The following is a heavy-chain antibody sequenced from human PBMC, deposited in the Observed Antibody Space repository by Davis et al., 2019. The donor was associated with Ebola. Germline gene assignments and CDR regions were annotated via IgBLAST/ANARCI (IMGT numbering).Heavy chain of an antibody. D-gene: IGHD3-10*01. V-gene: IGHV4-34*01. Sequence: SETLSLTCAVYGGSFSGYFWSWIRQPPGKGLEWIGSIYYSGSTYYNPSLKSRVTISVDTSKNQFSLKLSSVTAADTAVYYCASLTLLWFGELLYYYYGMDVWGQGTTVTVSS. J-gene: IGHJ6*02. CDR3: ASLTLLWFGELLYYYYGMDV. CDR1: GGSFSGYF. CDR2: IYYSGST.